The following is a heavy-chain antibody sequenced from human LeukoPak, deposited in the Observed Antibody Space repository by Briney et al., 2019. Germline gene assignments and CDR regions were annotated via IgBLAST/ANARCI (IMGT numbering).Heavy chain of an antibody. J-gene: IGHJ4*02. D-gene: IGHD3-10*01. CDR3: ARVPNYGSGSYDY. V-gene: IGHV4-59*12. CDR1: GGSISSYY. Sequence: SETLSLTCTVSGGSISSYYWSWIRQPPGKGLEWIGYIYYSGSTNYNPSLKSRVTISVDTSKNQFSLKLSSVTAADTAVYYCARVPNYGSGSYDYWGQGTLVTVSS. CDR2: IYYSGST.